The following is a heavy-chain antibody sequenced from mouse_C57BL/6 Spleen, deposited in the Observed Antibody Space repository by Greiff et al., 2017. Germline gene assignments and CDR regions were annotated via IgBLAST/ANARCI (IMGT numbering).Heavy chain of an antibody. CDR2: IYPGDGDT. V-gene: IGHV1-80*01. CDR1: GYAFSSYW. Sequence: VQLQQSGAELVKPGASVKISCKASGYAFSSYWMNWVKQRPGKGLEWIGQIYPGDGDTNYNGKFKGKATLTADKSSSTAYMQLSSLTSEDSAVYFCALYYDYDRYYFDYWGQGTTLTVSS. CDR3: ALYYDYDRYYFDY. J-gene: IGHJ2*01. D-gene: IGHD2-4*01.